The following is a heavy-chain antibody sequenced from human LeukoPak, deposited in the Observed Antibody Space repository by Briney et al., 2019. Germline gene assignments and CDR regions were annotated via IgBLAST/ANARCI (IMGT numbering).Heavy chain of an antibody. V-gene: IGHV3-23*01. CDR3: AKGRHYYDSSGYYYFDY. CDR1: GFTFSSYA. D-gene: IGHD3-22*01. CDR2: ISGSGGST. Sequence: GGSLRLSCAASGFTFSSYAMSWVRQAPGKGLEWVSAISGSGGSTYYADSVKGRFTISRDNSKNTLYLQMNSLRAEDTAVYYCAKGRHYYDSSGYYYFDYWGQGTLATVSS. J-gene: IGHJ4*02.